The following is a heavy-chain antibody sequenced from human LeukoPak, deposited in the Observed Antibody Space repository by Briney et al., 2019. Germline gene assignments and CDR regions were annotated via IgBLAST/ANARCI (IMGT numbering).Heavy chain of an antibody. Sequence: PGGSLRLSCAASGFTFSSYGMHWVRQAPGKGLEWVAVISYDGSNKYYADSVKGRFTISRDNSKNTLYLQMNSLRAEDTAVYYCALELDVWSQGTTVTVSS. CDR2: ISYDGSNK. V-gene: IGHV3-30*03. J-gene: IGHJ6*02. CDR3: ALELDV. CDR1: GFTFSSYG.